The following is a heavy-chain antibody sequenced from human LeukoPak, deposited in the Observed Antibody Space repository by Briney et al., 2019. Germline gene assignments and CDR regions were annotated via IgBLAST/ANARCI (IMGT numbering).Heavy chain of an antibody. Sequence: ASVKVSCKASGYTFTRHYMNWVRQAPGQGLEWMGKINPSSGGTGYAQKFQGRITMTRDTSISTAYMELSRLRSDDTAVYYCARVQTPLYYDILTGPFDYWGQGTLVTVSS. D-gene: IGHD3-9*01. CDR3: ARVQTPLYYDILTGPFDY. V-gene: IGHV1-46*01. J-gene: IGHJ4*02. CDR2: INPSSGGT. CDR1: GYTFTRHY.